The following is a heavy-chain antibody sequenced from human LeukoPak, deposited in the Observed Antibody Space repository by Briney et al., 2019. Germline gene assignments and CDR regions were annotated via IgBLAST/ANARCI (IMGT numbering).Heavy chain of an antibody. V-gene: IGHV3-15*01. Sequence: PGGSLRLSCAASGFTFSDAWMSWVRQAPGKGLEWVGRIKSNIYGGTTDYVAPVKGRFVISRDDSNNTLHLQMNSLKTEDTAVYYCTTDGDQWLSLDGNWGQGTLVTVSS. D-gene: IGHD6-19*01. CDR3: TTDGDQWLSLDGN. CDR2: IKSNIYGGTT. CDR1: GFTFSDAW. J-gene: IGHJ4*02.